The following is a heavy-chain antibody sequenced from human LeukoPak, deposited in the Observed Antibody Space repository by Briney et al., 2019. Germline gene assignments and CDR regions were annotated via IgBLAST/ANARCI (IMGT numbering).Heavy chain of an antibody. CDR3: AKDSGSHHVLLPNYFDY. CDR1: GFTFDDYG. CDR2: INWNGGST. Sequence: GGSLRLSCAASGFTFDDYGMSWVRQAPGKGLEWVSGINWNGGSTGYADSVKGRFTISRDNSKNTLYLQMNSLRAEDTAVYYCAKDSGSHHVLLPNYFDYWGQGTLVTVSS. V-gene: IGHV3-20*04. J-gene: IGHJ4*02. D-gene: IGHD6-13*01.